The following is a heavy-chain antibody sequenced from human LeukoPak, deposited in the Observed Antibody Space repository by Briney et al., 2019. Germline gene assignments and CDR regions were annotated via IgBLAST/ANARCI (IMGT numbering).Heavy chain of an antibody. CDR1: GFTFSSYE. CDR3: ATAAAGNPDYFHH. V-gene: IGHV3-48*01. D-gene: IGHD6-13*01. Sequence: GGSLRLSCAASGFTFSSYEMNWVRQAPGKGLEWVSYISSDGSTKYYADTVKGRFTISRDNSKNTLYLQMNSLRAGDTAVYYCATAAAGNPDYFHHWGQGTLVTASS. J-gene: IGHJ1*01. CDR2: ISSDGSTK.